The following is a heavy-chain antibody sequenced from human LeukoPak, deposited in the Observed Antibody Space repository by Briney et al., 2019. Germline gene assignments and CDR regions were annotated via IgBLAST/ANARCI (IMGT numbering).Heavy chain of an antibody. J-gene: IGHJ2*01. CDR1: GFTFSSYG. V-gene: IGHV3-30*02. D-gene: IGHD3-22*01. CDR2: IRYDGSNK. CDR3: ASLYYYDSSGYYP. Sequence: GGSLRLSCAASGFTFSSYGMHWVRQAPGKGLEWVTFIRYDGSNKYYADSVKGRFTISRDNSKNTLYLQMNSLRAEDTAVYYCASLYYYDSSGYYPWGRGTLVTVSS.